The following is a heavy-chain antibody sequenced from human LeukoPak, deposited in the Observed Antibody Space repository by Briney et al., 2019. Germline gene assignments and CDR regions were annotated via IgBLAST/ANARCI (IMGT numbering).Heavy chain of an antibody. CDR2: IWYDGSNK. V-gene: IGHV3-33*01. D-gene: IGHD5/OR15-5a*01. CDR1: GFTFNRFG. J-gene: IGHJ4*02. Sequence: GGSLRLSCATSGFTFNRFGMHWVRQAPGKGLEWVAVIWYDGSNKDYADTVKGRFTISRDNSKNTVYLQMNSLRAEDTAVYYCARASTTTTIFDSWGQGALVTVSS. CDR3: ARASTTTTIFDS.